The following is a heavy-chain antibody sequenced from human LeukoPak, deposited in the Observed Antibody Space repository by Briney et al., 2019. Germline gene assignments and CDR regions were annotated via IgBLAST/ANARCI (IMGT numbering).Heavy chain of an antibody. Sequence: PSETLSLTCAVYGGSFSGYYWSWIRQPPGKGLEWIGEINHSGSTNYNPSLKSRVTISVDTSKNQFSLKMSSVTAADTAVYYCARHGAAAAGTSSESYYYYYMDVWGKGTTVTISS. CDR2: INHSGST. CDR3: ARHGAAAAGTSSESYYYYYMDV. D-gene: IGHD6-13*01. V-gene: IGHV4-34*01. CDR1: GGSFSGYY. J-gene: IGHJ6*03.